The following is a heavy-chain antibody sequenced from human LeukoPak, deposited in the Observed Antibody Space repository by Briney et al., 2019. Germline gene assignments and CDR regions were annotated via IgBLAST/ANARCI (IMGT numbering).Heavy chain of an antibody. J-gene: IGHJ4*02. V-gene: IGHV3-7*02. D-gene: IGHD6-13*01. CDR3: AAGSSSWYFDY. CDR1: GFTLSNYW. CDR2: IKQDGSEK. Sequence: PGGSLRLSCAASGFTLSNYWMSWVRQAPGKGLEWVANIKQDGSEKYYVDSVKGRFTISRDNAKNSLYLQMNSLRAEDTAVYYCAAGSSSWYFDYWGQGTLVTVSS.